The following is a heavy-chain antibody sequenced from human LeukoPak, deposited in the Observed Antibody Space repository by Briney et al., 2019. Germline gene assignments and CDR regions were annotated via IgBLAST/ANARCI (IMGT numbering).Heavy chain of an antibody. Sequence: ASVKVSCKASGYTFTSYAMHWVRQAPGQRLEWMGWINAGNGNTKYSQKFQGRVTITRDTSASTAYMELSSLRSEDTAVYYCARDPLYYDILTGYYTTLYYFDYWGQGTLVTVSS. V-gene: IGHV1-3*01. CDR2: INAGNGNT. CDR1: GYTFTSYA. CDR3: ARDPLYYDILTGYYTTLYYFDY. D-gene: IGHD3-9*01. J-gene: IGHJ4*02.